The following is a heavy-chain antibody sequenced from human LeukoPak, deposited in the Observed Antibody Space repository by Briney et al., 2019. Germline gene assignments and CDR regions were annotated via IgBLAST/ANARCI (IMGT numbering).Heavy chain of an antibody. CDR2: TYYRSKWYN. D-gene: IGHD6-19*01. V-gene: IGHV6-1*01. CDR1: GDSVSSNSNS. CDR3: ARDNGWDRGLDP. J-gene: IGHJ5*02. Sequence: SQTLSLTCVISGDSVSSNSNSWNWIRQSPSRGLEWLGRTYYRSKWYNDYAVSVKSRITIDPDTSKNQFSLQLTSVTPEDTAIYYCARDNGWDRGLDPWGQGTLVTVSS.